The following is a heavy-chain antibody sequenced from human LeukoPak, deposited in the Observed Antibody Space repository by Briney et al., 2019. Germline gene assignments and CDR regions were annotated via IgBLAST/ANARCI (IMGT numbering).Heavy chain of an antibody. J-gene: IGHJ4*02. CDR3: ARIPPPDYYDSSGSDY. CDR2: ISGSGGST. Sequence: GGSLRLSCAASGFTFSSYAMSWARQAPGKGLEWVSAISGSGGSTYYADSVKGRFTISRDNSKNTLYLQMNSLRAEDTAVYYCARIPPPDYYDSSGSDYWGQGTLVTVSS. V-gene: IGHV3-23*01. CDR1: GFTFSSYA. D-gene: IGHD3-22*01.